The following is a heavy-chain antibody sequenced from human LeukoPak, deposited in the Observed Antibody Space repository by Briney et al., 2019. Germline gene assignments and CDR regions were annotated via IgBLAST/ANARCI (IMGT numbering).Heavy chain of an antibody. CDR1: GGTFSSYA. Sequence: SVKVSCKASGGTFSSYAISWVRQAPGQGLEWMGGIIPIFGTANYAQKFQGRVTITADESTSTAFMELSSLRSEDTAVYYCARVGTEYSSGWYDYWGQGTLVTVSS. D-gene: IGHD6-19*01. CDR3: ARVGTEYSSGWYDY. CDR2: IIPIFGTA. J-gene: IGHJ4*02. V-gene: IGHV1-69*13.